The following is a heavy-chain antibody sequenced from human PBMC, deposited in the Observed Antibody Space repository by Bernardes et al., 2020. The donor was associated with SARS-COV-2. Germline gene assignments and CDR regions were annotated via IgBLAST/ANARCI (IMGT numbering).Heavy chain of an antibody. CDR2: IYYSGST. J-gene: IGHJ6*02. V-gene: IGHV4-39*01. CDR3: AGGDLRGYGMDV. D-gene: IGHD2-21*01. CDR1: GGSISSSSYY. Sequence: SETLSLTCTVSGGSISSSSYYWGWIRQPPGKGLEWIGSIYYSGSTYYNPSLKSRVTISVDTSKNQFSLKLSSVTAADTAVYYCAGGDLRGYGMDVWGQGTTVTVSS.